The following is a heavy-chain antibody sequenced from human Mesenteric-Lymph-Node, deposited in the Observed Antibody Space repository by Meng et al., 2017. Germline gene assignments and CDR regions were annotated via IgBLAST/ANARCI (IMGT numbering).Heavy chain of an antibody. J-gene: IGHJ4*02. D-gene: IGHD3-22*01. V-gene: IGHV3-7*01. CDR1: GFTFSSYS. CDR3: AREYSSGYLDY. Sequence: GESLKISCAASGFTFSSYSMSWVRQAPGQGLEWVANINEDGSGKYYVDSVKGRFTISRDNAKNSLYLQMNSLRAEDTAVYYCAREYSSGYLDYWGQGTLVTVSS. CDR2: INEDGSGK.